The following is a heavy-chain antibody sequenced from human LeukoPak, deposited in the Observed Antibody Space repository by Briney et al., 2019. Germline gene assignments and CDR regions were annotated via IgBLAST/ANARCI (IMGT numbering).Heavy chain of an antibody. CDR1: GYSISSGFY. V-gene: IGHV4-38-2*01. CDR3: ARFSDPYF. Sequence: SETLSLTCAVSGYSISSGFYWGWIRQSPGKGLGWIGSIFHSGLAHSNPSLKSRVTISVDTSKNQLSLKLSSVTAADTAVYYCARFSDPYFWGRGTQVTVSS. J-gene: IGHJ2*01. D-gene: IGHD1-26*01. CDR2: IFHSGLA.